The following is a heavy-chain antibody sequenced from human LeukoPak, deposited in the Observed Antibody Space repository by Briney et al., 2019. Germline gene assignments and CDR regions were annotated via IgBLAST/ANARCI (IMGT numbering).Heavy chain of an antibody. V-gene: IGHV4-61*02. CDR3: ARALERGYSYGYDYYYYGMDV. Sequence: PSQTLSLTCTVPGGSISSGGYYWSWIRQPAGKGLEWIGRIYTGGSTNYNPSLKSRVTMSVDTSKNQFSLKLSSVTAADTAVYYCARALERGYSYGYDYYYYGMDVWGQGTTVTVSS. CDR2: IYTGGST. J-gene: IGHJ6*02. CDR1: GGSISSGGYY. D-gene: IGHD5-18*01.